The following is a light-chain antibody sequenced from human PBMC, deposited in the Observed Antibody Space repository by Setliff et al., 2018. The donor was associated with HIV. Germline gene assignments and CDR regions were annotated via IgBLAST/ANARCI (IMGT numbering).Light chain of an antibody. CDR3: ASWDDRLSAWV. CDR2: RNN. CDR1: RPNIESNY. V-gene: IGLV1-47*01. J-gene: IGLJ2*01. Sequence: QSVLSQPPSASGAPGQRVTISCSGSRPNIESNYVYWSQQVPGTAPKLLIYRNNERPSGVPERFSGSKSDTSAALAISGLRSEDEADYYCASWDDRLSAWVFGGGTKVTVL.